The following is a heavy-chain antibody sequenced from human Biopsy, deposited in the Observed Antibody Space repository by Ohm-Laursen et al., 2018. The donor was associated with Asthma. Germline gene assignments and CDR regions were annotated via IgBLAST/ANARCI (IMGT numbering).Heavy chain of an antibody. Sequence: PSVKVSCKASGYTFISYAIHWVRQAPGQGLEWMGGLIPVLGTPDHAQMFEGRVTITAEGSTSTAYMELSSLSSENTAVNYCARGYSCSDRIVYYYSGLEVWGQGTTVTVSS. J-gene: IGHJ6*02. CDR2: LIPVLGTP. CDR1: GYTFISYA. CDR3: ARGYSCSDRIVYYYSGLEV. D-gene: IGHD5-12*01. V-gene: IGHV1-69*01.